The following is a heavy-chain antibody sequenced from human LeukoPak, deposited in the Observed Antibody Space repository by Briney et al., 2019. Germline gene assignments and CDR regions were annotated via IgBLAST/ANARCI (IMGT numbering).Heavy chain of an antibody. Sequence: ASVKVSCKASGYTFTSYGISWVRQAPGQGLEWMGWISAYNGNTNYAQKLQGRVTMTTDTSTSTAYMELRSLRSDDTAVYYCARDLPTVVTLDLNYWGQGTLVTVSS. CDR3: ARDLPTVVTLDLNY. CDR2: ISAYNGNT. J-gene: IGHJ4*02. D-gene: IGHD4-23*01. CDR1: GYTFTSYG. V-gene: IGHV1-18*01.